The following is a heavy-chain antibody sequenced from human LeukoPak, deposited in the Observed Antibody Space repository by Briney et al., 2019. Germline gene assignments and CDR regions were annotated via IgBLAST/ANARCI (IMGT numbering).Heavy chain of an antibody. J-gene: IGHJ6*02. D-gene: IGHD6-13*01. Sequence: DTLSLIRTVSGGHISSYYWSWIRHPPGKALEWIGYKYYSESNNYNPSLKSRVTVTVATAKNQFSLKLRSGTAADTAVDYCARRTAGYSSSWYYYGMDVWGQGTTVTVSS. CDR2: KYYSESN. V-gene: IGHV4-59*08. CDR3: ARRTAGYSSSWYYYGMDV. CDR1: GGHISSYY.